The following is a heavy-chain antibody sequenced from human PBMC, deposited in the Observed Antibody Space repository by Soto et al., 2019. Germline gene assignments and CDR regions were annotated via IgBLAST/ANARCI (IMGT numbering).Heavy chain of an antibody. D-gene: IGHD3-9*01. J-gene: IGHJ4*02. Sequence: QITLKESGPTLVKPTQTLTLTCTFSGFSLSTSGVGVAWIRQPPGKALEWLALIYLDDDKRYSPSLKSRLTITKETSKNQVVLTMTNIDPGDTATYYCAHSRKSYYDILTGYNYWGQGTLVTVSS. CDR2: IYLDDDK. CDR1: GFSLSTSGVG. V-gene: IGHV2-5*02. CDR3: AHSRKSYYDILTGYNY.